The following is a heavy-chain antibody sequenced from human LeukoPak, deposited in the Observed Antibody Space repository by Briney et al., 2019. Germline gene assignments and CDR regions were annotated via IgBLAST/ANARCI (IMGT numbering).Heavy chain of an antibody. V-gene: IGHV4-39*07. CDR3: ARDFSSSWSYGMDV. J-gene: IGHJ6*02. CDR2: IYYSGST. D-gene: IGHD6-13*01. CDR1: GGSISSSSYY. Sequence: SETLSLTCTVSGGSISSSSYYWGWIRQPPGKGLEWIGSIYYSGSTYYNPSLKSRVTISVDTSKNQFSLRLSSVTAADTAVYYCARDFSSSWSYGMDVWGQGTTVTVSS.